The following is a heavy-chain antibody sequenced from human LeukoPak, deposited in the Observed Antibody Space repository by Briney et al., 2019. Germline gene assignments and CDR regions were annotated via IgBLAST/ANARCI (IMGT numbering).Heavy chain of an antibody. CDR3: ARDRYDFWSGYRYYYYYYMDV. J-gene: IGHJ6*03. CDR2: ISYDGSNK. D-gene: IGHD3-3*01. CDR1: GFTFSSYA. Sequence: GGSLRLSCAASGFTFSSYAMHWVRQAPGKWLEWVAVISYDGSNKYYADSVKGRFTISRDNSKNTLYLQMNSLRAEDTAVYYCARDRYDFWSGYRYYYYYYMDVWGKGTTVTVSS. V-gene: IGHV3-30*01.